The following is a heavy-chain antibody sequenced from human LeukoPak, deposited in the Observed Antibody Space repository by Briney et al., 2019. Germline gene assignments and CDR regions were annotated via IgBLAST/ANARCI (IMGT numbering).Heavy chain of an antibody. D-gene: IGHD6-13*01. V-gene: IGHV1-2*02. CDR1: GYTFTGYY. CDR2: INPNSGGT. Sequence: ASVKVSCKASGYTFTGYYMHWVRQAPGQGLEWMGWINPNSGGTNYAQKFQGRVTMTRDTSISTAYMELSRLRSDDTAVYYCARELRRIAAAGTVDYWGQGTLVTVSS. J-gene: IGHJ4*02. CDR3: ARELRRIAAAGTVDY.